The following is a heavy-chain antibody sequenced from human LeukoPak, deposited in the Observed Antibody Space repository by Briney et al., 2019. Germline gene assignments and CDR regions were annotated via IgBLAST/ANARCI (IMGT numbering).Heavy chain of an antibody. Sequence: ASVKVSCKASGYTFTGYYMHWVRQAPGQGLEWMGWINPNSGGTNYAQKFQGRVTMTRDTSISTAYMELSRLRSDDTAVYYCASCPYDFWRGYYPLDYWGQGTLVTVSS. J-gene: IGHJ4*02. V-gene: IGHV1-2*02. D-gene: IGHD3-3*01. CDR2: INPNSGGT. CDR3: ASCPYDFWRGYYPLDY. CDR1: GYTFTGYY.